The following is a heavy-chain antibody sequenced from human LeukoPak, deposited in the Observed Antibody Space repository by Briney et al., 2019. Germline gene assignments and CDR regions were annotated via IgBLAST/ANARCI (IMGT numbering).Heavy chain of an antibody. D-gene: IGHD6-13*01. Sequence: ASVKVSCKASGGTFSSYAISWVRQAPGQGLEWMGGIIPIFGTANYAQKFQDRVTITADESTSTAYMELSSLRSEDTAVYYCAREATSSSWYVNWFDPWGQGTLVTVSS. J-gene: IGHJ5*02. V-gene: IGHV1-69*13. CDR1: GGTFSSYA. CDR3: AREATSSSWYVNWFDP. CDR2: IIPIFGTA.